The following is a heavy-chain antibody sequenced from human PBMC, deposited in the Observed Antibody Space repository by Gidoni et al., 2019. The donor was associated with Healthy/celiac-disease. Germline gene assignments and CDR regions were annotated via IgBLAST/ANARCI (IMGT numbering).Heavy chain of an antibody. CDR3: TRGGVDVGSGYYRADYYYYGMDV. D-gene: IGHD3-3*01. CDR2: IRIKANSHAT. CDR1: GFTFSGSA. Sequence: EVQLVESGGGLVQPGGSLKLYCAASGFTFSGSAMNWVRQASGKGLGWFDRIRIKANSHATAYSASVKGRFTSSRDDSKNKAYLQMTILKTEDTAVYYCTRGGVDVGSGYYRADYYYYGMDVWGQGTTVTVSS. V-gene: IGHV3-73*01. J-gene: IGHJ6*02.